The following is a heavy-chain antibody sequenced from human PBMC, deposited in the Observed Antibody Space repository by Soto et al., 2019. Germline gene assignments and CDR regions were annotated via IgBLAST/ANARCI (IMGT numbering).Heavy chain of an antibody. D-gene: IGHD3-22*01. CDR3: ARDIKNHYYDSGGYFRFDY. CDR2: ISAYNGNT. CDR1: GYPFTSYG. Sequence: ASVKVSCKASGYPFTSYGISRVRQAPGQGLEWMGWISAYNGNTNYAQKLQGRVTMTTDTSTSTAYLELRSLRSDDTAVYYCARDIKNHYYDSGGYFRFDYWGQGTLVTVSS. J-gene: IGHJ4*02. V-gene: IGHV1-18*01.